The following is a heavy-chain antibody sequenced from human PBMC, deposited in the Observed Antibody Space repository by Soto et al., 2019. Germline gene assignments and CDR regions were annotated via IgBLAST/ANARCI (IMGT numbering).Heavy chain of an antibody. CDR1: GFVFSSHS. D-gene: IGHD3-3*01. CDR2: ISSSSSYI. CDR3: ARDSYDFWSDYYNYYYYGMDV. Sequence: PGGSLRLSCAASGFVFSSHSMNWVRQAPGKGLEWVACISSSSSYIYYADSVKGRFTISRDNAENSLFLQMNSLRAEDTAVYYRARDSYDFWSDYYNYYYYGMDVWGQGTTVTVSS. J-gene: IGHJ6*02. V-gene: IGHV3-21*06.